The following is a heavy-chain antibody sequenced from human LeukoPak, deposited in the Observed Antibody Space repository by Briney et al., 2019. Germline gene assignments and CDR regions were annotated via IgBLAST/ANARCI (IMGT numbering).Heavy chain of an antibody. CDR1: GYTFTSYY. J-gene: IGHJ5*02. Sequence: GASVKVSCKASGYTFTSYYMHWVRQAPGQGLEWMGIINPSGGGTSYAQKFQGRVTITMDTSASTAYMELSSLRSEDTAVYYCARDHVVGLAPFDPWGQGTLVTVSS. V-gene: IGHV1-46*01. CDR3: ARDHVVGLAPFDP. D-gene: IGHD2-15*01. CDR2: INPSGGGT.